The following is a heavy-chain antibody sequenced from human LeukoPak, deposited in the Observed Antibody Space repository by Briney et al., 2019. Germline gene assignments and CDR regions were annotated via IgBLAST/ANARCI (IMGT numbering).Heavy chain of an antibody. CDR2: IYYSGTT. CDR3: ARHARREALRHSAFDV. Sequence: SETLSLTCTVSGGSMSTINYYWSWIRQPPGKGLEWIGSIYYSGTTYYNPSLASRLTMSIDTSKNQFSLRAKSVTAADTAVYYCARHARREALRHSAFDVWGQGTMDVVSS. D-gene: IGHD3-16*01. J-gene: IGHJ3*01. CDR1: GGSMSTINYY. V-gene: IGHV4-39*01.